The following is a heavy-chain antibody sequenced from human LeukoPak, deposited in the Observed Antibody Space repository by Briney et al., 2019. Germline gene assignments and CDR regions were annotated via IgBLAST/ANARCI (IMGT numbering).Heavy chain of an antibody. CDR3: ASASSPYSGSCWDY. CDR1: GGSFSGYY. Sequence: SETLSLTCAVYGGSFSGYYWSWIRQPPGKGLEWIGEINHSGSTNYNPSLKSRVTISVDTSKNQFSLKLSSVTAADTAVYYCASASSPYSGSCWDYWGQGTLVTVSS. D-gene: IGHD1-26*01. CDR2: INHSGST. J-gene: IGHJ4*02. V-gene: IGHV4-34*01.